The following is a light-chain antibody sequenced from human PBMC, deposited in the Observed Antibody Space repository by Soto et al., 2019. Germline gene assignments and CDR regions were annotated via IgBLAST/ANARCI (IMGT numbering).Light chain of an antibody. V-gene: IGLV1-51*02. CDR3: GTWDSSLTAGV. Sequence: VLTQPPSVSATPGQKVTISCSGSSSNIEKNSVSWYQQLPGTAPKLLIYENNKRPSGIPDRFSGSKSGTSATLGITGLQTGDEADYYCGTWDSSLTAGVFGGGTKVTV. J-gene: IGLJ3*02. CDR2: ENN. CDR1: SSNIEKNS.